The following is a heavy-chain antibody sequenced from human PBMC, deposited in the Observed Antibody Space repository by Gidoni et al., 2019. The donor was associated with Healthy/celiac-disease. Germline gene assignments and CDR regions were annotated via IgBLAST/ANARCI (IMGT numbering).Heavy chain of an antibody. V-gene: IGHV4-39*07. D-gene: IGHD2-15*01. CDR2: IYYSGST. CDR3: ARDPGYCSGGSCYGANP. CDR1: GGSISSRSYS. Sequence: LQRQESGPGLVEPAETLSLTCTVSGGSISSRSYSWGWIRQPPGKGLEWIGSIYYSGSTYYNPSLKSRVTISVDTSKNQFSLKLSSVTAADTAVYYCARDPGYCSGGSCYGANPWGQGPLVTVSS. J-gene: IGHJ5*02.